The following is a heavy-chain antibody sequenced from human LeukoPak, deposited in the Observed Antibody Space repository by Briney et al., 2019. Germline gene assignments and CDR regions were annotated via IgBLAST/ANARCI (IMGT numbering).Heavy chain of an antibody. CDR2: INHSGST. CDR1: GGSFSGYY. CDR3: ARVYDYVWGSYRAPDY. V-gene: IGHV4-34*01. J-gene: IGHJ4*02. Sequence: SETLSLTCAVYGGSFSGYYWSWIRQPPGKGLEWIGEINHSGSTNYNPSLKSRVTISVDTSKNQSSLKLSSVTAADTAVYYCARVYDYVWGSYRAPDYWGQGTLVTVSS. D-gene: IGHD3-16*02.